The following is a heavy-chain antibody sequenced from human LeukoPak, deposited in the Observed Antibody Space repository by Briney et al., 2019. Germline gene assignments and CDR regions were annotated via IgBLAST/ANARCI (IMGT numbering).Heavy chain of an antibody. D-gene: IGHD4-23*01. CDR3: ARDSYYGGNSFIPHP. CDR1: GYTFTSYA. J-gene: IGHJ5*02. Sequence: ASVTVSFTASGYTFTSYAMHWVRQAPGQRLEWMGWINAGNGNTKYSQKFQGRVTITRDTSASTAYMELSSLRSEDTAVYYCARDSYYGGNSFIPHPWGQGTLVTVSS. V-gene: IGHV1-3*01. CDR2: INAGNGNT.